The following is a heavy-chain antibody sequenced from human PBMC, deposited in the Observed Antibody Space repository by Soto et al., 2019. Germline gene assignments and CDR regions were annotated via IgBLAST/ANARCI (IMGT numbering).Heavy chain of an antibody. J-gene: IGHJ5*02. Sequence: ASVKVSCKASGYTFTGYYMHWVRQAPGQGLEWMGWINPNSGGTNYAQKFQGLVTMTRDTSISTAYMELSRLRSDDTAVYYCARSPIAARPIRWFDPGGQGTLGTVSS. CDR2: INPNSGGT. CDR1: GYTFTGYY. V-gene: IGHV1-2*04. D-gene: IGHD6-6*01. CDR3: ARSPIAARPIRWFDP.